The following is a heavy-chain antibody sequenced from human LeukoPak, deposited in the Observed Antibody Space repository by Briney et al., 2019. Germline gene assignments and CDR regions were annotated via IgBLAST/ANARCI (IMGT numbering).Heavy chain of an antibody. CDR1: GGSLSSYY. J-gene: IGHJ4*02. D-gene: IGHD6-13*01. CDR2: IYTSGST. V-gene: IGHV4-4*07. Sequence: SETLSLTCTVSGGSLSSYYWSWLRQPAGKGLEWIGRIYTSGSTNYNPSLKSRVTMSVDTSKNQFSLKLSSVTAADTAVYYCARLDSSSWYGDYWGQGTLVTVSS. CDR3: ARLDSSSWYGDY.